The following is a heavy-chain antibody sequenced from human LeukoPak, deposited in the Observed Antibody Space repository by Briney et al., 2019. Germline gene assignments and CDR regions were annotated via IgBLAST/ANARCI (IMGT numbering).Heavy chain of an antibody. CDR1: GGTFSSYA. D-gene: IGHD6-19*01. CDR2: IIPIFGTA. CDR3: ARMAVAGLDY. V-gene: IGHV1-69*05. Sequence: SVKVSCKASGGTFSSYAISWVRQAPGQGLEWMGGIIPIFGTANYAQKFQGRITMTSDTSTSTVYMELSSLRSEDTAVYYCARMAVAGLDYWGQGTLVTVSS. J-gene: IGHJ4*02.